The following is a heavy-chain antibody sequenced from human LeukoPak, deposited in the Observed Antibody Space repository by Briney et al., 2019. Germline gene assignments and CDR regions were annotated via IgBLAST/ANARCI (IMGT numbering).Heavy chain of an antibody. CDR2: IIPIFGTA. J-gene: IGHJ4*02. Sequence: SVKVSCKASGGTFSSYAISWVRQAPGQGLEWMGGIIPIFGTANYAQKFQGRVTITTDESTSTAYMELSSLRSEDTAVYYCASWGYEYSCSVGFDYWGQGTLVTVSS. D-gene: IGHD6-6*01. CDR3: ASWGYEYSCSVGFDY. V-gene: IGHV1-69*05. CDR1: GGTFSSYA.